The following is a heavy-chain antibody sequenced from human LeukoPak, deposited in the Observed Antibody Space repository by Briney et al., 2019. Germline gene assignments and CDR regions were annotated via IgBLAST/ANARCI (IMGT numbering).Heavy chain of an antibody. J-gene: IGHJ6*03. CDR1: GGSISNYY. CDR2: IYYSGST. V-gene: IGHV4-59*01. CDR3: ARDWGVSARPGYMDV. Sequence: PSETLSLTCTVSGGSISNYYWSWIRQPPGKGLEWIGYIYYSGSTKYNPSLKSRVTISVDTSKNQFSLRLSSVTAADTAVHYCARDWGVSARPGYMDVWGKGTTVTVSS. D-gene: IGHD6-6*01.